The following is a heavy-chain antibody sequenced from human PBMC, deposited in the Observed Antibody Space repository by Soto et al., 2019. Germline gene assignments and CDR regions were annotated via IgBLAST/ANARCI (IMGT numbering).Heavy chain of an antibody. D-gene: IGHD3-10*01. V-gene: IGHV3-30*18. CDR1: GFTFSSYG. J-gene: IGHJ6*02. Sequence: GGSLRLSCAASGFTFSSYGMHWVRQAPGKGLEWVAVISYDGSNKYYADSVKGRFTISRDNSKNTLYLQMNSLRAEDTAVYYCAKVKRRGWGGDHYYYYGMDVWGQGTTVTVSS. CDR3: AKVKRRGWGGDHYYYYGMDV. CDR2: ISYDGSNK.